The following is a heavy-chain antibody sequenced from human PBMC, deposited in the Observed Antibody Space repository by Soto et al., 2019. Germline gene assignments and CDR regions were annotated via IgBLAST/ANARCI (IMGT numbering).Heavy chain of an antibody. V-gene: IGHV4-30-2*01. J-gene: IGHJ4*02. D-gene: IGHD5-12*01. CDR3: AAGGGLPRYY. CDR2: IYHSGST. CDR1: GGSISSCGYS. Sequence: QLQLQESGSGLVKPSQTLSLTCAVSGGSISSCGYSWSWIRQPPGKGLEWIGYIYHSGSTYYNPSLKSRVTISVDRSKNQFSLKLSSVTAEDTAVYYCAAGGGLPRYYWGQGTLVTVSS.